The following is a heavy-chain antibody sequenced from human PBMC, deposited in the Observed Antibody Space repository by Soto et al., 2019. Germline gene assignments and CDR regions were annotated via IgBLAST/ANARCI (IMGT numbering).Heavy chain of an antibody. CDR3: ARDLAEAGRKGLDY. D-gene: IGHD6-19*01. CDR1: GGSISSGNW. CDR2: IYRTGTT. Sequence: QVQLQESGPGLVKPSGTLSLTCAVSGGSISSGNWWTWVRQPPGKGLAWIGEIYRTGTTNYNPSLNSRVTISVDKSNNQFSVKLKSVTAADTAVYYCARDLAEAGRKGLDYWGQGTLVTVSS. J-gene: IGHJ4*02. V-gene: IGHV4-4*02.